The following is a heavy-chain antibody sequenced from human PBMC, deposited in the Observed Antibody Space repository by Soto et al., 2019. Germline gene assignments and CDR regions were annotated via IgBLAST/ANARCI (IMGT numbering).Heavy chain of an antibody. D-gene: IGHD5-18*01. CDR3: PRRVSDGYSYGLLFEY. Sequence: PSETLSLTCTVSGGSISSSSYYWGWIRQPPGKGLEWIGSTYYSGSTYYNPSLKSRVTISVDTSKNQFSLKLSSVTAADTAVYYCPRRVSDGYSYGLLFEYWGQGTLVTVSS. CDR2: TYYSGST. CDR1: GGSISSSSYY. J-gene: IGHJ4*02. V-gene: IGHV4-39*01.